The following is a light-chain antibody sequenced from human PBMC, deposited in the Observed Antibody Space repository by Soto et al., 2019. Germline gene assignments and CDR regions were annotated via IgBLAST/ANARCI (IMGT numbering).Light chain of an antibody. CDR2: DVN. Sequence: QSVLTQPRSVSGSPGQSVTISCTGTSSDVGSYNHVSWYQQHPGKAPKLMIYDVNKRSSRVPDRFSGSKSGNTASLTISGLQAEDEADYYCSSYAGSYSVVFGGGTQLTVL. J-gene: IGLJ2*01. V-gene: IGLV2-11*01. CDR3: SSYAGSYSVV. CDR1: SSDVGSYNH.